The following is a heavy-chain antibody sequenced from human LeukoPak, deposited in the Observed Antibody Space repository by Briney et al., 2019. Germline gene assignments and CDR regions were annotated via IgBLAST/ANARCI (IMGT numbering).Heavy chain of an antibody. D-gene: IGHD2-2*01. CDR1: GYTFTSYD. CDR2: MNPNSGNT. Sequence: ASVKVSCKASGYTFTSYDINWVRQATGQGLEWMGWMNPNSGNTGYAQKFQGRVTMTRNTSISTAYMELSSLRSEDTAVYYCARVSTSCYQWCPGRQGPDVWGKGTTVTVSS. J-gene: IGHJ6*04. V-gene: IGHV1-8*01. CDR3: ARVSTSCYQWCPGRQGPDV.